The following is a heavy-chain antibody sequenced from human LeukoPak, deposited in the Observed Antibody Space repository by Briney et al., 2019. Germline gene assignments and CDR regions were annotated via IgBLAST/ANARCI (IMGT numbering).Heavy chain of an antibody. CDR3: ARGFLLLWFGELSDYFDY. Sequence: GASVKVSCKASGGTFSSYAISWVRQAPGQGLEWMGWMNPNSGNTGYAQKFQGRVTMTRNTSISTAYMELSSLRSEDTAVYYCARGFLLLWFGELSDYFDYWGQGTLVTVSS. J-gene: IGHJ4*02. CDR1: GGTFSSYA. CDR2: MNPNSGNT. D-gene: IGHD3-10*01. V-gene: IGHV1-8*02.